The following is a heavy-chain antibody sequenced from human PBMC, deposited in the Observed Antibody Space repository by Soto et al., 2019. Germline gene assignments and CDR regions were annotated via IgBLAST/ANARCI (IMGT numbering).Heavy chain of an antibody. CDR1: GYSFTSYW. Sequence: RGESLKISCKGSGYSFTSYWIGWVRQMPGKGLEWMGIIYPGDSDTRYSPSFQGQVTISADKSISTAYLQWSSLKASDTAMYYCARHHCSSTSCYRGQDYYYYGMDVWGQGTTVTVSS. CDR3: ARHHCSSTSCYRGQDYYYYGMDV. J-gene: IGHJ6*02. D-gene: IGHD2-2*02. CDR2: IYPGDSDT. V-gene: IGHV5-51*01.